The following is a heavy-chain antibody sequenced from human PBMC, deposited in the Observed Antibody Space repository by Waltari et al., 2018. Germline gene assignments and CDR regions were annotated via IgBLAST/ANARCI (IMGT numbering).Heavy chain of an antibody. D-gene: IGHD3-9*01. CDR2: ISGSGGST. Sequence: EVQLLESGGGLVQPGGSLRISCAASGFTFSSYAMSWVRQAPGKGLEWGSAISGSGGSTYYADSVKGRFTISRDNSKNTLYLQMNSLRAEDTAVYYCAKWGSYYDILTGYYIGDYWGQGTLVTVSS. CDR1: GFTFSSYA. V-gene: IGHV3-23*01. CDR3: AKWGSYYDILTGYYIGDY. J-gene: IGHJ4*02.